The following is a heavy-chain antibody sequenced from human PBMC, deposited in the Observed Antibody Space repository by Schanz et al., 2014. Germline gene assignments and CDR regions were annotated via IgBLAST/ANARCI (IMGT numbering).Heavy chain of an antibody. J-gene: IGHJ2*01. CDR3: AKDLGVDCGDGCFNWYFDL. Sequence: EVQLVESGGGLVPPGGSLRLSCAASGFNFSDYAMCWVRQAPGKGLEWVSAISGSGGSTYYADSVKGRFTISRDNSKNTLYLQMNSLRAEDTAVYFCAKDLGVDCGDGCFNWYFDLWGRGTLVTVSS. D-gene: IGHD2-21*02. CDR1: GFNFSDYA. V-gene: IGHV3-23*04. CDR2: ISGSGGST.